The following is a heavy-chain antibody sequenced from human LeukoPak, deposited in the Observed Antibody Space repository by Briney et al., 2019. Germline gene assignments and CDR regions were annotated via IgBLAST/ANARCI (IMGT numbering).Heavy chain of an antibody. Sequence: KTSETLSLTCTISGVSINDHHWVWIRQSAGKGLEWIAHIYISGTTDYNPSLRSRVTISLDMSKNSFSLRLNSVTAADTAIYFCAREYDFWTGTDFSRGWLDPWGQGILVTVSS. J-gene: IGHJ5*02. CDR3: AREYDFWTGTDFSRGWLDP. D-gene: IGHD3-3*01. CDR1: GVSINDHH. CDR2: IYISGTT. V-gene: IGHV4-4*07.